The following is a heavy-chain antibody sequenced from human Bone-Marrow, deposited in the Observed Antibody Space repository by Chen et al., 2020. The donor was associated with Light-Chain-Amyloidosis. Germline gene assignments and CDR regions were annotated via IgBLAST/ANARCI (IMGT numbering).Heavy chain of an antibody. V-gene: IGHV4-31*03. CDR2: IYYSGST. D-gene: IGHD4-17*01. Sequence: QVQLQESGPGLVKPSQTLSLTCTVSGGSISSGGYYWSWIRQHPGKGLEWIGYIYYSGSTYYNPSLQSRVTISVDTSKNQFSLKLSSVTAADTAVYYCARGPSDYGDPYYYYYYMDVWGKGTTVTVSS. CDR1: GGSISSGGYY. J-gene: IGHJ6*03. CDR3: ARGPSDYGDPYYYYYYMDV.